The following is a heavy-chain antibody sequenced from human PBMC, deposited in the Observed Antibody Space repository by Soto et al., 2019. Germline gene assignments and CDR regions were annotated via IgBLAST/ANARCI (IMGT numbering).Heavy chain of an antibody. Sequence: PSETLSLTCAVSGGSISSYYWSWIRQPPGKGLEWIGYISYSGSTNYNPSLKSRVTISVDTSKNQFSLKVSSVTAADAAAYYCARQMTTLTTFDYWGQGTLVTVSS. V-gene: IGHV4-59*01. J-gene: IGHJ4*02. CDR2: ISYSGST. CDR3: ARQMTTLTTFDY. D-gene: IGHD4-17*01. CDR1: GGSISSYY.